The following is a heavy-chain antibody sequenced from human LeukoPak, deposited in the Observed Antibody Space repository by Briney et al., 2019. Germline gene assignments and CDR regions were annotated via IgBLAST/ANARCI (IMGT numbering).Heavy chain of an antibody. V-gene: IGHV3-48*03. CDR1: GFTFSNYE. J-gene: IGHJ6*03. D-gene: IGHD3-9*01. CDR3: ARKSYDILTGYSSLWSPYYYYYMDV. CDR2: ISNFGDII. Sequence: GGSLRLSCAASGFTFSNYEMNWVRQAPGKGLEWISHISNFGDIIHYADSVEGRFTISRDNAKNSLYLQMNSLRAEDTAVYYCARKSYDILTGYSSLWSPYYYYYMDVWGKGTTVTVSS.